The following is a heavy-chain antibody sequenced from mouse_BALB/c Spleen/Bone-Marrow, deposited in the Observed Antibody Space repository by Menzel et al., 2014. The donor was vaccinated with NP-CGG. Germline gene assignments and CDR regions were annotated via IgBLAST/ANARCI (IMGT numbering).Heavy chain of an antibody. Sequence: QVQLKDSGAELMKPGASVKISCKATGYTFSSYWLEWVIQRPGHGLEWIGEILPGSGSFNYNEKFKGKATFTADTSSNIAYMQLSSLTSEDSAVYYCARWHYGNYYYAMDYWGQGTSVTVSS. V-gene: IGHV1-9*01. CDR1: GYTFSSYW. J-gene: IGHJ4*01. CDR3: ARWHYGNYYYAMDY. CDR2: ILPGSGSF. D-gene: IGHD2-1*01.